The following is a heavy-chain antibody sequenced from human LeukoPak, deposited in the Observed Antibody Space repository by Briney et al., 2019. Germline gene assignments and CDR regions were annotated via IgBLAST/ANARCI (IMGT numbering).Heavy chain of an antibody. CDR3: ARGDYDFWSAINWFDP. Sequence: SETLSLTCTVSGVSINGYYWSWIRQPPGKGLEWIGEINHSGSTNYNPSLKSRVTISVDTSKNQFSLKLSSVTAADTAVYYCARGDYDFWSAINWFDPWGQGTLVTVSS. V-gene: IGHV4-34*01. D-gene: IGHD3-3*01. CDR2: INHSGST. J-gene: IGHJ5*02. CDR1: GVSINGYY.